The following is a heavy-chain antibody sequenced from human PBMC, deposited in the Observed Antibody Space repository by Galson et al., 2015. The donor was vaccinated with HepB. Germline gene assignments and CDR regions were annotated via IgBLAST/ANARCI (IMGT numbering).Heavy chain of an antibody. CDR1: GGTFSSYA. J-gene: IGHJ6*03. Sequence: SVKVSCKASGGTFSSYAISWVRQAPGQGLEWMGRIIPILGIANYAQKFQGRVTITADKSTSTAYMELSSLRSEDTAVYYCARGNYYYYYYMDVWGKGATVTVSS. V-gene: IGHV1-69*04. CDR3: ARGNYYYYYYMDV. CDR2: IIPILGIA.